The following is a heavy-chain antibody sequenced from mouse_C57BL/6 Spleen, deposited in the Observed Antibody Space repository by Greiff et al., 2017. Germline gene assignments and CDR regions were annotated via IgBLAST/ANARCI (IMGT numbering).Heavy chain of an antibody. V-gene: IGHV1-26*01. Sequence: EVKLQQSGPELVKPGASVKISCKASGYTFTDYYMNWVKQSHGKSLEWIGDINPNNGGTSYNQKFKGKATLTVDKSSSTAYMELRSLTSEDSAVYYCARIEVTGGYYYAMDYWGQGTSVTVSS. D-gene: IGHD4-1*01. J-gene: IGHJ4*01. CDR2: INPNNGGT. CDR1: GYTFTDYY. CDR3: ARIEVTGGYYYAMDY.